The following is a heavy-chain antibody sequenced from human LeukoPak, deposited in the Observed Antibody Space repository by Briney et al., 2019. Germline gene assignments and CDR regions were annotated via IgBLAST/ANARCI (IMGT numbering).Heavy chain of an antibody. CDR1: GFTFSSYG. CDR3: ARSLSSRFSGPRRPYYFDS. CDR2: ISSSGGST. D-gene: IGHD3-16*02. V-gene: IGHV3-23*01. Sequence: GGTLRLSCAASGFTFSSYGMSWVRQAPGKGLQWVSGISSSGGSTYYVDSVKGRFTISTDNSKNTLYLQMNSLRAEDTAVYYCARSLSSRFSGPRRPYYFDSWGQGTLVTVSS. J-gene: IGHJ4*02.